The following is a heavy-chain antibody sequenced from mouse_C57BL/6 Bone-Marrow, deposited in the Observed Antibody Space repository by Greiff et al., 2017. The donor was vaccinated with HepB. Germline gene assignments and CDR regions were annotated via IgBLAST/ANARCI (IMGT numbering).Heavy chain of an antibody. CDR1: GFNIKDDY. Sequence: LVESGAELVRPGASVKLSCTASGFNIKDDYMHWVKQRPEQGLEWIGWIDPENGDTEYASKFQGKATITADTSSNTAYLQLSSLTSEDTAVYYCTMGVYYYGSSFYWYVDVWGTGTTVTVSS. D-gene: IGHD1-1*01. CDR3: TMGVYYYGSSFYWYVDV. V-gene: IGHV14-4*01. J-gene: IGHJ1*03. CDR2: IDPENGDT.